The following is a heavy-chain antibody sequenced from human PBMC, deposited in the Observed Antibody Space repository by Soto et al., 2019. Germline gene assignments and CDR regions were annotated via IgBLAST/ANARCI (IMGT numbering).Heavy chain of an antibody. CDR1: GGTFSSYA. V-gene: IGHV1-69*01. CDR2: IIPIFGTA. Sequence: QVQLVQSGAEVKKPGSSVKVSCKASGGTFSSYAISWVRQAPGQGLEWMGGIIPIFGTANYAQKFQGRVTITADESTSPAYMELSSLRSEDTAVYYCARSSLIAAAGTNWYFDLWGRGTLVTVSS. J-gene: IGHJ2*01. D-gene: IGHD6-13*01. CDR3: ARSSLIAAAGTNWYFDL.